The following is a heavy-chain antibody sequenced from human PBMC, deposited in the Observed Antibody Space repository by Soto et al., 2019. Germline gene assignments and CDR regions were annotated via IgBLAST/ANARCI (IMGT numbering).Heavy chain of an antibody. CDR3: ARDQNYYDSSGYSPFDP. D-gene: IGHD3-22*01. Sequence: QVQLVQSGAEVKKPGSSVKVSCTTSGYIFNIYAINWVRQAPGQGLEWMGGIIPIFDSAKYAQKFQGRVTITADESTSTGYMELSSLRFEDTAVYYCARDQNYYDSSGYSPFDPWGQGTLVTVSS. J-gene: IGHJ5*02. CDR1: GYIFNIYA. CDR2: IIPIFDSA. V-gene: IGHV1-69*01.